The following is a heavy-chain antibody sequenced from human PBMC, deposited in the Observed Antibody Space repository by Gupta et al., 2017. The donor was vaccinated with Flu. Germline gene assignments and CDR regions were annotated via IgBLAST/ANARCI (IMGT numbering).Heavy chain of an antibody. CDR3: ARGSQYYPYFDY. J-gene: IGHJ4*02. Sequence: QVQLQESGPGLVKPSEPLSLTCTVSGGSISRYYWSWIRQPPGKGVEWIGYIYYSGSTNYNPSLKSRVTISVDTSKNQFSLKLSSVTAADTAVYYCARGSQYYPYFDYWGQGTLVTVSS. V-gene: IGHV4-59*01. CDR2: IYYSGST. CDR1: GGSISRYY. D-gene: IGHD3-10*01.